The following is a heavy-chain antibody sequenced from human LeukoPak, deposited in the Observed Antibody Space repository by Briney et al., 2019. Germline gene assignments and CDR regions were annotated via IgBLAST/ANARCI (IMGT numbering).Heavy chain of an antibody. J-gene: IGHJ4*02. V-gene: IGHV3-21*01. CDR2: VNTVSSYI. D-gene: IGHD3-22*01. Sequence: GGSLRLSCAASGFTFSDYSMNWVRQAPGKGLEWVASVNTVSSYIYYADSMRGRFTISRDNAKNSLFLQMNSLRAEDTAVYYCARLRRNSDRSDFFYYYDHWGQGALVTVSS. CDR3: ARLRRNSDRSDFFYYYDH. CDR1: GFTFSDYS.